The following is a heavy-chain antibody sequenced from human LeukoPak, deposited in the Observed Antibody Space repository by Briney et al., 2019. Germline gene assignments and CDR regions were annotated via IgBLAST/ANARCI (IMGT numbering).Heavy chain of an antibody. J-gene: IGHJ3*02. CDR1: GFTFRRYA. Sequence: PGGSLRLSCAISGFTFRRYAMYWVRQAPGKGLEFVSAVSSDGDSTYYADPVKGRFTISRDNSKNTLFLQMGSLRPEDMAVYFCTRNCYDNMGPFAAFDIWGQGTMVTVAS. D-gene: IGHD2-2*01. V-gene: IGHV3-64*02. CDR2: VSSDGDST. CDR3: TRNCYDNMGPFAAFDI.